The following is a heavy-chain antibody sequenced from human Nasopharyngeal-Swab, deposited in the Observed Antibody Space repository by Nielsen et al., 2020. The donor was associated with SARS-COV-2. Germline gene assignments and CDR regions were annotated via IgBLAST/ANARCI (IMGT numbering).Heavy chain of an antibody. CDR3: ARSITSSSWYLYGMDV. J-gene: IGHJ6*02. CDR1: GYSFTSYW. D-gene: IGHD6-13*01. Sequence: GESLKISCKGSGYSFTSYWIGWVRQMPGKGLEWMGIIYPGDSDTRYSPSFQGQVTISADKSISTAYLQWSSLKASDTAMYYCARSITSSSWYLYGMDVWGQGTTVTVPS. V-gene: IGHV5-51*01. CDR2: IYPGDSDT.